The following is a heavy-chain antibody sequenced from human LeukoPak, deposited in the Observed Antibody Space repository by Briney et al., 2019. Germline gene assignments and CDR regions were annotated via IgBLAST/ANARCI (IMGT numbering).Heavy chain of an antibody. D-gene: IGHD3-9*01. V-gene: IGHV1-2*02. J-gene: IGHJ4*02. CDR3: AREGYYDILTGYYTDY. CDR2: INPNSGGT. Sequence: ASVKVSCKASGYTFTGYYMHWVRQAPGQGLEWMGWINPNSGGTNYAQKFQGRVTMTRDTSISTAYMELSRLRSDDTAVYYCAREGYYDILTGYYTDYWGQGTLVTVSS. CDR1: GYTFTGYY.